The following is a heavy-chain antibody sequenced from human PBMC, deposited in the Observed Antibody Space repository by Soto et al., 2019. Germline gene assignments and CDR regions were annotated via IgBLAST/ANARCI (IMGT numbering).Heavy chain of an antibody. D-gene: IGHD1-1*01. J-gene: IGHJ5*02. V-gene: IGHV1-18*04. CDR3: ARALQYNLNDDAGGWFDP. CDR1: GYTFISYG. Sequence: HVQLVQSGAEVKKPGASVKVSCKASGYTFISYGISWVRQAPGQGLEWMGWISAYNGNTNYAQKVQGRVPMNTDTSTSTFYMELRSLRSDDTAVYYCARALQYNLNDDAGGWFDPWGQGTLVTVSS. CDR2: ISAYNGNT.